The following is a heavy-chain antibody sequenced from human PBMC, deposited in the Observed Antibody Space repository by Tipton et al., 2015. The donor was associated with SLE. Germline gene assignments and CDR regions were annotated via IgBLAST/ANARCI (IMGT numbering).Heavy chain of an antibody. D-gene: IGHD2-8*02. CDR1: SGSINSGRFY. V-gene: IGHV4-61*09. Sequence: TLSLTCKVSSGSINSGRFYWSWIRQPAGKGLEWIGHIYTSGSTNYNPSLKSRVTISVDTSKNQFSLKVNSVTAAYTAVYYCARDSTLVYYYGLDVWGQGITVTVAS. J-gene: IGHJ6*02. CDR2: IYTSGST. CDR3: ARDSTLVYYYGLDV.